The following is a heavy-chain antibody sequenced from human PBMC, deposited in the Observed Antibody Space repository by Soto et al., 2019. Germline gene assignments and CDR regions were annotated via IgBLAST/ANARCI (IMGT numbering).Heavy chain of an antibody. D-gene: IGHD2-21*02. CDR1: GYTFTSYA. Sequence: ASVKVSCKASGYTFTSYAMHWVHQAPGQRLEWMGWINAGNGNTKYSQKFQGRVTITRDTSASTAYMELSSLRSEDTAVYYCARSIVVVTAIDYSGQATPVSVSS. CDR3: ARSIVVVTAIDY. CDR2: INAGNGNT. V-gene: IGHV1-3*01. J-gene: IGHJ4*02.